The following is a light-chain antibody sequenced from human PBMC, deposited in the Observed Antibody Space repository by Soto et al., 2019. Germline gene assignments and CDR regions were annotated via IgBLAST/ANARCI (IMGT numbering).Light chain of an antibody. CDR3: QQYYDNPTWT. V-gene: IGKV4-1*01. Sequence: DIVMTQSPDSLAVSLGERATINCKSSQSVLYSSNNKNYLAWYQQKPGQPPNLLIYWASTRKSGVPDRFSGSGSGTDFPLTISSLQAEDVAVYYCQQYYDNPTWTFGQGTKVEIK. CDR1: QSVLYSSNNKNY. CDR2: WAS. J-gene: IGKJ1*01.